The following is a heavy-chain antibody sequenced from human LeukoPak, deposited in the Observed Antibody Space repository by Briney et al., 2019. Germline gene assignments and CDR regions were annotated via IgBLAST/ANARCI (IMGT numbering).Heavy chain of an antibody. D-gene: IGHD3-22*01. V-gene: IGHV1-69*13. J-gene: IGHJ4*02. CDR3: ARGVDRYYDSSDSFDY. Sequence: ASVNVSCKASGGTFSSYAISWVRQAPGQGLEWMGGIIPIFGTANYAQKFQGRVTITADESTSTAYMELSSLRSEDTAVYYCARGVDRYYDSSDSFDYWGQGTLVTVSS. CDR1: GGTFSSYA. CDR2: IIPIFGTA.